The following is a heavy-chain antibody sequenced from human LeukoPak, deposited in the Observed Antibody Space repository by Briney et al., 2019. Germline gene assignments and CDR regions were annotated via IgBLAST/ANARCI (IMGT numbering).Heavy chain of an antibody. D-gene: IGHD2/OR15-2a*01. CDR2: ISSSGSTK. CDR3: ARESSGLLGFDY. J-gene: IGHJ4*02. Sequence: GGSLRLSCAASGFTFSSYEMNWVRQAPGKGLEWVSYISSSGSTKYYADSVKGRFTISRDNAKNSLYLQMNSLKAEDTAVYYCARESSGLLGFDYWGQGTLVTVSS. V-gene: IGHV3-48*03. CDR1: GFTFSSYE.